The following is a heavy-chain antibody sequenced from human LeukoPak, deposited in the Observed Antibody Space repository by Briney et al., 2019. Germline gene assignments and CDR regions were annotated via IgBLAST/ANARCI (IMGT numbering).Heavy chain of an antibody. CDR1: GGSISSYY. CDR3: AREPQYCTNGVCYSVGP. CDR2: IYYSGST. J-gene: IGHJ5*02. V-gene: IGHV4-59*01. Sequence: SETLSLTCTVSGGSISSYYWSWIRQPPGKGLEWIGYIYYSGSTNYNPSLESRVTISVDTSKNQFSLKLSSVTAADTAVYYCAREPQYCTNGVCYSVGPWGQGTLVTVSS. D-gene: IGHD2-8*01.